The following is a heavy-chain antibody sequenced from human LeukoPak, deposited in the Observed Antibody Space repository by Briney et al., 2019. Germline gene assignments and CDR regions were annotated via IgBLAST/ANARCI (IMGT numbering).Heavy chain of an antibody. CDR3: ARDRNYNCGGDCYTFDY. J-gene: IGHJ4*02. CDR2: IIPIFGTA. D-gene: IGHD2-21*01. Sequence: SVKVSCKAPGGTFSSYAISWVRQAPGQGLEWMGGIIPIFGTANYAQKFQGRVTITADESTSTAYMELSSLRSEDTAVYYCARDRNYNCGGDCYTFDYWGQGTLVTVSS. CDR1: GGTFSSYA. V-gene: IGHV1-69*01.